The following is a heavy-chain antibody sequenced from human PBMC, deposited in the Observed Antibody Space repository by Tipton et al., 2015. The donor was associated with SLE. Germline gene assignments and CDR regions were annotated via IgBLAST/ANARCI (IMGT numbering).Heavy chain of an antibody. J-gene: IGHJ6*03. V-gene: IGHV4-59*07. CDR1: GGSINSYY. CDR2: IYTSGNT. D-gene: IGHD3-10*01. CDR3: ARSSATGFYYMDV. Sequence: TLSLTCTVSGGSINSYYWSWIRQPPGKGLEWIGNIYTSGNTNYNPSLKSRVTISVDTSKNEFSLKLSSVTAADTAVYYCARSSATGFYYMDVWGKGTTVTVSS.